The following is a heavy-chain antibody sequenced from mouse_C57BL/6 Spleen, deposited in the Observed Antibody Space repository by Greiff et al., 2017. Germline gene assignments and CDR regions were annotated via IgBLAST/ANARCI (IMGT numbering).Heavy chain of an antibody. CDR1: GYSFTGYY. Sequence: EVQLQQSGPELVKPGASVKISCKASGYSFTGYYMNWVKQSPEKSLEWIGEINPSTGGTTYNQKFKAKATLTVDKSSSTAYMQLKSLTSEDSAVYYCARPYGSSYVHWYFDVWGTGTTVTVSS. CDR2: INPSTGGT. J-gene: IGHJ1*03. D-gene: IGHD1-1*01. CDR3: ARPYGSSYVHWYFDV. V-gene: IGHV1-42*01.